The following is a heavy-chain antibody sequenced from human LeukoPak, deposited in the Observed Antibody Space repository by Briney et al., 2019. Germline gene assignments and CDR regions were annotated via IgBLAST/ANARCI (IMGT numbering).Heavy chain of an antibody. CDR2: INHSGST. CDR3: ARDVVAAPGTWDY. CDR1: GGSFSGYY. Sequence: SETLSLTCAVYGGSFSGYYWSWIRQPPGKGLEWIGEINHSGSTNYHPSLKSRVTISVDTSKNQFSLKLSSVTAADTAVYYCARDVVAAPGTWDYWGQGTLVTVSS. V-gene: IGHV4-34*01. D-gene: IGHD6-13*01. J-gene: IGHJ4*02.